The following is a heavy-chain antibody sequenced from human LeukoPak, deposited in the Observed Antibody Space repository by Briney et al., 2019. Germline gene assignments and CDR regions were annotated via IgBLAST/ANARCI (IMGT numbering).Heavy chain of an antibody. Sequence: ASVKVSCKASGYTFTSYGISWVRQAPGQGLEWMGRISAYNGNTNYAQKLQGRVTMTTDTSTSTAYMELRSLRSDDTAVYYCARIGVIAAADINWFDPWGQGTLVTVSP. CDR2: ISAYNGNT. D-gene: IGHD6-13*01. V-gene: IGHV1-18*01. CDR1: GYTFTSYG. CDR3: ARIGVIAAADINWFDP. J-gene: IGHJ5*02.